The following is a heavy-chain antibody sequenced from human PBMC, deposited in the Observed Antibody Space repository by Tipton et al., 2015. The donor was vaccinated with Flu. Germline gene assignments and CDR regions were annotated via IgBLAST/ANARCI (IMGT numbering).Heavy chain of an antibody. CDR3: ARDQGFGGGMTYDYFAMDV. J-gene: IGHJ6*02. Sequence: TLSLTCSVSGGSISSGGEYWTWIRQHPGKGLEWIASIYYSGGTYYNPSLESRVTMSVDTSKNQFSLKLSSVTAAATAVYYCARDQGFGGGMTYDYFAMDVWGQGTTVTVSS. CDR1: GGSISSGGEY. CDR2: IYYSGGT. V-gene: IGHV4-31*03. D-gene: IGHD3-10*01.